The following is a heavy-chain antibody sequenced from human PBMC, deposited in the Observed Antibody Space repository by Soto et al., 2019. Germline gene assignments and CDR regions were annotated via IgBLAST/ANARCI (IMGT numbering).Heavy chain of an antibody. D-gene: IGHD5-18*01. CDR3: ASRRRGGDVDTAMVMDY. CDR1: GYSFTSYW. Sequence: GESLKISCKGSGYSFTSYWIGWVRQMPGKGLEWMGIIYPGDSDTRYSPSFQGQVTISADKSISTAYLQWSSLKAPDPAMYYCASRRRGGDVDTAMVMDYWGQGTLVTVSS. V-gene: IGHV5-51*01. CDR2: IYPGDSDT. J-gene: IGHJ4*02.